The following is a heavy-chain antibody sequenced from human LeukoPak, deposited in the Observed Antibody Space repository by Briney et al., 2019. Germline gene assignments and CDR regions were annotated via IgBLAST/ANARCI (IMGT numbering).Heavy chain of an antibody. J-gene: IGHJ1*01. CDR3: TRDGLGYCSGGSCGSAEYFQH. CDR2: IRSKAYGGKT. D-gene: IGHD2-15*01. CDR1: GFTFGDYA. V-gene: IGHV3-49*03. Sequence: GGSLRLSCTASGFTFGDYAMSWFRQAPGKGLEWVGFIRSKAYGGKTEYAASVKGRFTISRDDAKSIAYLQMNSLKTEYTAVYYGTRDGLGYCSGGSCGSAEYFQHWGQGTLVTVSS.